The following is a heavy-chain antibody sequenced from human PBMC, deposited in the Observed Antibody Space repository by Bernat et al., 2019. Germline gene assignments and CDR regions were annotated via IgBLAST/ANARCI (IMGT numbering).Heavy chain of an antibody. V-gene: IGHV3-30*18. J-gene: IGHJ6*02. CDR3: AKDQGGYGMDV. CDR2: ISYDGSNK. D-gene: IGHD2-15*01. CDR1: GFTFSSYG. Sequence: QVQLVESGGGVVQPGRSLRLSCAASGFTFSSYGMHWVRHAPGKGLEWVAVISYDGSNKYYVDSVKGRFTISRDNSKNTLYLQMNSLRAEDTAMYYCAKDQGGYGMDVWGQGTTVTVSS.